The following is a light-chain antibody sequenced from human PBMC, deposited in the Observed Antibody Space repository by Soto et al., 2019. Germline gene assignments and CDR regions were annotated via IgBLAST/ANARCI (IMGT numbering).Light chain of an antibody. CDR1: QSISSY. J-gene: IGKJ2*01. V-gene: IGKV1-39*01. CDR2: AAS. Sequence: DIQMTQSPSSLSASVGDRVTITCRASQSISSYLNWYQQKPGKDPKLLIYAASSLQSGVPSRFSGSGSGTDFTLTISSLQPEDFETYYCQQSYSTPYTFGQGTNLEIK. CDR3: QQSYSTPYT.